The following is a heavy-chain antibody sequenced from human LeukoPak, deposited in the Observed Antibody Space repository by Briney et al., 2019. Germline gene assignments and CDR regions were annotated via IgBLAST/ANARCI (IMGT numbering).Heavy chain of an antibody. CDR2: IYSGGST. Sequence: GGSLRLSCAASGFTVSSNYMSWVRQAPGKGLERVSVIYSGGSTYYADSVKGRFTISRDNSKNTLYLQMNSLRAEDTAVYYCARDADSSGYYYYMDVWGKGTTVTVSS. V-gene: IGHV3-53*01. CDR1: GFTVSSNY. J-gene: IGHJ6*03. D-gene: IGHD3-22*01. CDR3: ARDADSSGYYYYMDV.